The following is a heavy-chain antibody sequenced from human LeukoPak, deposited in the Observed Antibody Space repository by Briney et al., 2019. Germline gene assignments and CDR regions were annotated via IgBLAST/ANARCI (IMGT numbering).Heavy chain of an antibody. Sequence: GGSLRLSCAASGFTFSSYAMHWVRQAPGKGLEWVAVISYDGSNKYYADSVKGRFTISRDNSKNTLYLQMNSLRAEDTAVYYCARGVAGSDAFDIWGQGTMVTVSS. J-gene: IGHJ3*02. D-gene: IGHD2-15*01. CDR3: ARGVAGSDAFDI. CDR1: GFTFSSYA. CDR2: ISYDGSNK. V-gene: IGHV3-30-3*01.